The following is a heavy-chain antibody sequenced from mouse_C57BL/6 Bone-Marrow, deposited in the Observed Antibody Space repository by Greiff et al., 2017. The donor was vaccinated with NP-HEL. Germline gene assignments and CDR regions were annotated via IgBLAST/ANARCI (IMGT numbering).Heavy chain of an antibody. V-gene: IGHV1-50*01. CDR3: ARELDGNYFDD. J-gene: IGHJ2*01. D-gene: IGHD2-1*01. CDR2: IDPSDSYT. Sequence: QVQLQQPGAELVKPGASVKLSCKASGYTFTSYLMQWVKQRPGQGLEWIGEIDPSDSYTNYNQKFKGKATLTVDTSSSTAYMQLSSLTSEDSAVYYCARELDGNYFDDWGQGTTLTVSS. CDR1: GYTFTSYL.